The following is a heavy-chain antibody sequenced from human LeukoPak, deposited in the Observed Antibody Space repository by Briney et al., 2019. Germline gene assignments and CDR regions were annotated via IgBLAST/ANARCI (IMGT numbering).Heavy chain of an antibody. CDR2: IWYDGTTK. Sequence: GRSLRLSCAASGFTFSNFGMHWVRQAPGKGLEWVAVIWYDGTTKHYADSVKGRFSISRDNSKSTVYLQMNSLRAEDTAVYYCARGRWVYDSSGFYSDYWGQGTLVTVSS. CDR1: GFTFSNFG. V-gene: IGHV3-33*01. D-gene: IGHD3-22*01. CDR3: ARGRWVYDSSGFYSDY. J-gene: IGHJ4*02.